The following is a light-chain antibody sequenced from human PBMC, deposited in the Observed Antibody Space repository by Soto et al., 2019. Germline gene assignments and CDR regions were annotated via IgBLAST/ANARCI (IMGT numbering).Light chain of an antibody. CDR1: SSDVGTYNY. Sequence: QSALTQPRSVSGSLGQSVTISCTGTSSDVGTYNYVSWYQQHPGKAPKVMIYDVSERPSGVPDRLSGSKSGNTASLTISGLQAEDEADYYCCSYAGSPRYVLGTGIKLTVL. V-gene: IGLV2-11*01. CDR2: DVS. CDR3: CSYAGSPRYV. J-gene: IGLJ1*01.